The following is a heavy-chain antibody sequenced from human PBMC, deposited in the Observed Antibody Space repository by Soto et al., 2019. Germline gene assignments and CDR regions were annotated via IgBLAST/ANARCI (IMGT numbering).Heavy chain of an antibody. J-gene: IGHJ4*02. CDR2: IWYDGSNK. CDR1: GFTFSSYG. D-gene: IGHD6-19*01. CDR3: ARDAVSSGWYRGFDY. V-gene: IGHV3-33*01. Sequence: GGSLRLSCAASGFTFSSYGMHWVRQAPGKGLEWVAVIWYDGSNKYYADSVKGRFTISRDNSKNTFFLQMNSLRPEDTAVYYCARDAVSSGWYRGFDYWGQGTLVTVSS.